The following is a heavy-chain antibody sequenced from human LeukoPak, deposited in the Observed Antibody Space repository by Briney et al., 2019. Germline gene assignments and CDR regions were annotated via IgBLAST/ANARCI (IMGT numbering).Heavy chain of an antibody. Sequence: SETLSLTCTVSGGSISSSSYYWGWIRQPPGKGLEWIGSIYYSGSTNYNPSLKSRVTISVDTSKNQFSLKLSSVTAADTAVYYCARARYYYDSSGYYYYYYYMDVWGKGTTVTVSS. CDR3: ARARYYYDSSGYYYYYYYMDV. D-gene: IGHD3-22*01. CDR1: GGSISSSSYY. J-gene: IGHJ6*03. CDR2: IYYSGST. V-gene: IGHV4-39*07.